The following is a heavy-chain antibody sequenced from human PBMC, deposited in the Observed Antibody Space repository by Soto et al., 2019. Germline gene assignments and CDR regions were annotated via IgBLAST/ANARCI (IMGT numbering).Heavy chain of an antibody. V-gene: IGHV3-23*01. CDR2: ISGSSGST. CDR3: ARDIAYYDSSGYSY. D-gene: IGHD3-22*01. Sequence: GGSLILSWAASGFTFSSDSMSWVRQAPGKGLEWVSAISGSSGSTYYADSVKGRFTISRDNAKNSLYLQMNSLRDEDTAVYYCARDIAYYDSSGYSYWGQGTLVTVSS. J-gene: IGHJ4*02. CDR1: GFTFSSDS.